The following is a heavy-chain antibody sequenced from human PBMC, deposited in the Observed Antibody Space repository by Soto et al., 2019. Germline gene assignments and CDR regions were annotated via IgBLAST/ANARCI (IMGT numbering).Heavy chain of an antibody. CDR2: IIPIFGTA. Sequence: QVQLVQSGAEVKKPGSSVKVSCKASGGTFSSYAISWVRQAPGQGLEWMGGIIPIFGTANYAQKFQGRVTITADESTSTAYMELSSLRYEDTAVYYCARSGFPIVVVPDVHGLDYWGQGTLVTVS. CDR1: GGTFSSYA. D-gene: IGHD2-2*01. V-gene: IGHV1-69*01. CDR3: ARSGFPIVVVPDVHGLDY. J-gene: IGHJ4*02.